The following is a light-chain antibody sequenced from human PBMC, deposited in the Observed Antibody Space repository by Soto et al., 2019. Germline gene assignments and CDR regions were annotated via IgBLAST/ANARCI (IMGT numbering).Light chain of an antibody. CDR1: QSVSNY. CDR3: QQYNNWPWT. Sequence: EILLTQSPATLSLSPGERATLSCRTSQSVSNYLAWYQQTPGQAPRLLIHGAFTRDTGIPARFSGRGSGTEFTLPISTLQSEDFEVYYCQQYNNWPWTFGQGTKVDIK. CDR2: GAF. V-gene: IGKV3-15*01. J-gene: IGKJ1*01.